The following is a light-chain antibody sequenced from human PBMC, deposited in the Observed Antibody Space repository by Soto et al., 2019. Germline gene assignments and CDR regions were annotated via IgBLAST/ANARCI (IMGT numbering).Light chain of an antibody. CDR1: QSISND. Sequence: LLTLSSSSFSASTGCRVTITTRASQSISNDLSWYQQKPGKAPKRLIYAASSLQSGVPSRFSGSGSGTEFTLTISSLQPDDFATYYCQHYNSYPITFGQGTRLEIK. CDR3: QHYNSYPIT. V-gene: IGKV1-17*01. J-gene: IGKJ5*01. CDR2: AAS.